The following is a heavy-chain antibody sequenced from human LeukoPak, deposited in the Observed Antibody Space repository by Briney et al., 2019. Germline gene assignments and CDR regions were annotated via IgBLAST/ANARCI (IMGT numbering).Heavy chain of an antibody. CDR1: GFTFSTYA. CDR3: AREGTIVVGDAFDV. CDR2: ISGSGGST. Sequence: PGGSLRLSCAASGFTFSTYAMSWVRQAPGKGLEWVSAISGSGGSTYYADSVKGRFTISRDNSKNTLYLQMSSLRAEDTALYYCAREGTIVVGDAFDVWGQGTMVTVSS. D-gene: IGHD2-2*01. J-gene: IGHJ3*01. V-gene: IGHV3-23*01.